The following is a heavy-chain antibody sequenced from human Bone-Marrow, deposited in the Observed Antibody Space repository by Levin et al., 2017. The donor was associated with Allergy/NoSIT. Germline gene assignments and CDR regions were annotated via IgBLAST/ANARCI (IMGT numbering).Heavy chain of an antibody. CDR1: GFSLSTSGVG. CDR3: AHMEGQQLIYYDYYMDV. CDR2: IYWDDDK. D-gene: IGHD6-13*01. Sequence: SGPTLVKPTQTLTLTCTFSGFSLSTSGVGVGWIRQPPGKALEWLALIYWDDDKRYSPSLKSRLTITKDTSKNQVVLTMTNMDPVDTATYYCAHMEGQQLIYYDYYMDVWGKGTTVTVSS. V-gene: IGHV2-5*02. J-gene: IGHJ6*03.